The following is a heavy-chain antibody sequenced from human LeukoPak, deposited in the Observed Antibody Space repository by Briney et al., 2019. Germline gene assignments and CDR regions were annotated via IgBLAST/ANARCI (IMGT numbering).Heavy chain of an antibody. V-gene: IGHV1-8*01. CDR2: MNPNSGST. J-gene: IGHJ4*02. D-gene: IGHD3-3*01. Sequence: ASVKVSCKASGYTFTSYDINWVRQATGQGLEWMGWMNPNSGSTGYAQKFQGRVTMTRNTSISTAYMELSSLRSEDTAVYYCARTYYDFWSGYWGTYFDYWGQGTLVTVSS. CDR1: GYTFTSYD. CDR3: ARTYYDFWSGYWGTYFDY.